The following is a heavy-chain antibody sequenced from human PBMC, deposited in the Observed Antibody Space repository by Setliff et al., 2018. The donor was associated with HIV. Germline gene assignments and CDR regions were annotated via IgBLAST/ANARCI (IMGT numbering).Heavy chain of an antibody. CDR1: GGSFPAYY. V-gene: IGHV3-7*01. Sequence: ETLSLTCAVYGGSFPAYYWNWVRQAPGKGLEWVANINQDGSDTIYYAESVKGRFTISRDNTKNSLFLQMSSLRVEDTAIYYCARGGNDYNYRHFDYWGQGTLVTVSS. CDR2: INQDGSDTI. D-gene: IGHD4-4*01. J-gene: IGHJ4*02. CDR3: ARGGNDYNYRHFDY.